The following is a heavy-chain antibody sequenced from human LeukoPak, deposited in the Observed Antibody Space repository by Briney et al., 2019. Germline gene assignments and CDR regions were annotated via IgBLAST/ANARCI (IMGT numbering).Heavy chain of an antibody. D-gene: IGHD1-26*01. CDR2: INSNSGGT. V-gene: IGHV1-2*06. CDR3: ARDLSSTPNWEFDY. Sequence: GASVKVSCKTSGYSFIGYCIHWVRQAPGQGNQWMGRINSNSGGTEYEPSFQGSVTMTRDTSISTAYVEVSTLISDDTAVYYCARDLSSTPNWEFDYWGQGTQVTVSS. J-gene: IGHJ4*02. CDR1: GYSFIGYC.